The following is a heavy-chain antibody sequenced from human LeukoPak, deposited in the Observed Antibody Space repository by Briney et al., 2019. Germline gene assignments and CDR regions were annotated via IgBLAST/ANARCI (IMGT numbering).Heavy chain of an antibody. CDR1: GFTFSSYG. V-gene: IGHV3-30*02. CDR3: AKDGDSSGYYYYMDV. CDR2: IRYDGSNK. D-gene: IGHD3-22*01. Sequence: GGSLRLSCAASGFTFSSYGMHWVRQAPGKGLEWVAFIRYDGSNKYYADSVKGRFTISRDNSKNTLYLQMNSLRAEDTAVYYCAKDGDSSGYYYYMDVWGKGTTVTISS. J-gene: IGHJ6*03.